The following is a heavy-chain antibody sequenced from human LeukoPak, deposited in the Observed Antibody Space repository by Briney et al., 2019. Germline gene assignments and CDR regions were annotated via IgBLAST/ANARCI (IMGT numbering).Heavy chain of an antibody. CDR3: ARPRDSSGYYLGSIDY. J-gene: IGHJ4*02. CDR1: GYSFTNYW. V-gene: IGHV5-51*01. CDR2: IYPGDSDT. Sequence: GEFLKISCKGSGYSFTNYWIGWVRQMPGKGLDWMGIIYPGDSDTRYSPSFQGQVTMSVDKSTTTAYLQWSSLKASDTAMYYCARPRDSSGYYLGSIDYWGQGTLVTVSS. D-gene: IGHD3-22*01.